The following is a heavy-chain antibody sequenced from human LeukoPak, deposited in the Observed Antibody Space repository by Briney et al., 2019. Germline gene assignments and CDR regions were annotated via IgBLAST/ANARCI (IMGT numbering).Heavy chain of an antibody. V-gene: IGHV3-23*01. CDR1: GLTFSSYA. Sequence: GGSLRLSCAASGLTFSSYAMSWVRQAPGKGLEWVSTISSSGGSTYYADSAKGRFTISRDSSKNTLYLQMNSLRAEDTAVYYCAKALRQLVPRWFDPWGQGTLVTVSS. CDR3: AKALRQLVPRWFDP. CDR2: ISSSGGST. D-gene: IGHD6-13*01. J-gene: IGHJ5*02.